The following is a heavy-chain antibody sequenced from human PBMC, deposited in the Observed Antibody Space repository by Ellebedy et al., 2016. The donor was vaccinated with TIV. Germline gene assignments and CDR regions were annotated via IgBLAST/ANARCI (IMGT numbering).Heavy chain of an antibody. CDR3: ARDWGYYGSGSDY. J-gene: IGHJ4*02. V-gene: IGHV4-39*07. D-gene: IGHD3-10*01. Sequence: SETLSLXCTVSGGSISSSSYYWGWIRQPPGKGLEWIGSIYYSGSTYYNPSLKSRVTISVDTSKNQFSLKLSSVTAADTAVYYCARDWGYYGSGSDYWGQGTLVTVSS. CDR1: GGSISSSSYY. CDR2: IYYSGST.